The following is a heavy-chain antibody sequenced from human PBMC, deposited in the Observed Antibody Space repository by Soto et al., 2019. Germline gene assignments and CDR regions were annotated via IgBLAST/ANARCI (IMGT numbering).Heavy chain of an antibody. CDR3: AKDTSSRLGTPYFNYCMDV. V-gene: IGHV3-23*01. J-gene: IGHJ6*02. Sequence: EVQLLESGGGLVQPGGSLRLSCAASGFTFSSYAMSWVRQAPGKGLEWVSGISGSGGTTYYADSVKGRFTISRDSSKNTLYLLMSSLRAEDTALYYCAKDTSSRLGTPYFNYCMDVWGQGTPVTVSS. CDR1: GFTFSSYA. D-gene: IGHD1-26*01. CDR2: ISGSGGTT.